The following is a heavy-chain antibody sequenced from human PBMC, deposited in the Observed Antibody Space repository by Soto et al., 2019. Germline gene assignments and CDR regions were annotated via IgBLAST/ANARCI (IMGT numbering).Heavy chain of an antibody. V-gene: IGHV4-61*01. Sequence: QVQLQEPGPGLVKPSETLSLTCTVSGGSLSSGSYYWTWIRQPPGMGLEWIGYSYYSGITNYNPSLKSRVTIPVDTSQNQFSLKMNSVTAADTAVYYCARFEYNTLPGMDVWGQGTTVTVSS. CDR3: ARFEYNTLPGMDV. CDR1: GGSLSSGSYY. D-gene: IGHD1-20*01. CDR2: SYYSGIT. J-gene: IGHJ6*02.